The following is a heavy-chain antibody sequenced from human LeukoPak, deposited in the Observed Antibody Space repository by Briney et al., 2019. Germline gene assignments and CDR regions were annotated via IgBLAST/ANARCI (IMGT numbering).Heavy chain of an antibody. Sequence: RGSLRLSCAASGFTFNDYYMSWIRQAPGKGLEWLSYINIGGTNTHYADSVKGRFTISRDNAKKSLYLEMNNLRAEDTAVYYCATDGAGFDTWGQGVLVTVSS. CDR2: INIGGTNT. CDR3: ATDGAGFDT. J-gene: IGHJ5*02. V-gene: IGHV3-11*01. CDR1: GFTFNDYY.